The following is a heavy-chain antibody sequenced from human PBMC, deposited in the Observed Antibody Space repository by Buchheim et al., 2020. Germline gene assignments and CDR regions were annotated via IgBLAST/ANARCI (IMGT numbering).Heavy chain of an antibody. J-gene: IGHJ4*02. CDR3: ARRSTSGNFDY. V-gene: IGHV4-31*03. D-gene: IGHD6-13*01. CDR1: GDSISSGDYC. CDR2: LYYSGNT. Sequence: QVQLQESGPGLVKPSQTLSLTCTVSGDSISSGDYCCTWVRQHPGKGLEWIGYLYYSGNTYYNPSPKSRVTISVETSKNQFSLKLSSVTAADTAVYYCARRSTSGNFDYWGQGTL.